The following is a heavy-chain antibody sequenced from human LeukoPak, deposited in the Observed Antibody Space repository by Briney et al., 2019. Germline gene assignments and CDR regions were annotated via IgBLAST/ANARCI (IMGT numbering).Heavy chain of an antibody. D-gene: IGHD2-15*01. J-gene: IGHJ4*02. CDR2: ITSGGST. V-gene: IGHV3-66*01. Sequence: GGPLRLSCAASGFTVTNNDMNWVRQAPGKGLEWVSVITSGGSTYFADSVKGRFTVSRDNSKNTLSLQMNSLRVEDTAVYYCARDLISGPATHDSWGQGALVTVSS. CDR1: GFTVTNND. CDR3: ARDLISGPATHDS.